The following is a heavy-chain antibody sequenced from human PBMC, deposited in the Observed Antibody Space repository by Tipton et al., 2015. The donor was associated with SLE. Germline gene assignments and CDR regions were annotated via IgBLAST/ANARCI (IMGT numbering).Heavy chain of an antibody. CDR3: ARYSLTNWHLDL. CDR2: IYYSGGT. J-gene: IGHJ2*01. Sequence: TLSLTCTVSGGSMSTYYWSWIRLPPGKGLEWIGYIYYSGGTSYNPSLNSRVTISVDTSRNQFSLKLTSVTAADSAVYYCARYSLTNWHLDLWGRSTLVPVSS. V-gene: IGHV4-59*01. D-gene: IGHD2-15*01. CDR1: GGSMSTYY.